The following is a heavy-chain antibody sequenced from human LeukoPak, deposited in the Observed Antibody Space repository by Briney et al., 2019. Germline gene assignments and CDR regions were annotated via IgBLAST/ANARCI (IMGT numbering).Heavy chain of an antibody. D-gene: IGHD3-3*01. CDR2: MNPDSGNT. CDR1: GYTFTSYD. J-gene: IGHJ6*03. Sequence: ASVKVSCKASGYTFTSYDINWVRQATEQGLEWMGWMNPDSGNTGYAQKFQGRVTMTRNTSISTAYMELSSLRSEDTAVYYCARGPTYYDFWSGYYRGGSYYYYYMDVWGKGTTVTVSS. CDR3: ARGPTYYDFWSGYYRGGSYYYYYMDV. V-gene: IGHV1-8*01.